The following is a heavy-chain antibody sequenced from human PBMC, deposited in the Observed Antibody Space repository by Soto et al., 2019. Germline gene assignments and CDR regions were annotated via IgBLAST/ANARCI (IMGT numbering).Heavy chain of an antibody. D-gene: IGHD2-2*01. Sequence: GGSLRLSCAASGFTFSNAWMSWVRQAPGKGLEWVGRIKSKTDGGTTDYAAPVKGRFTICRDDSKNTLYLQMNSLKTEDTAVYDCTSDVPDNPHTKVPAAMFDYWGQGTLVTVSS. CDR3: TSDVPDNPHTKVPAAMFDY. J-gene: IGHJ4*02. V-gene: IGHV3-15*01. CDR2: IKSKTDGGTT. CDR1: GFTFSNAW.